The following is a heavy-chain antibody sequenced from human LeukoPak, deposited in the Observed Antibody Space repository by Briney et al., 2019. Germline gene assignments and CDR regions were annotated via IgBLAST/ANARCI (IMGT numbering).Heavy chain of an antibody. J-gene: IGHJ5*02. CDR2: ISGSGGPT. V-gene: IGHV3-23*01. CDR3: AKVGSRYCSGGSCSPPSWFDP. Sequence: GRSLSLSCAASGLTFSIYAMSCVSHPPTRGREWVSAISGSGGPTNYTDSVKGRFTISRDNSKNTLYLQMSSLRAEDTAVYYCAKVGSRYCSGGSCSPPSWFDPWGQGTLVTVSS. D-gene: IGHD2-15*01. CDR1: GLTFSIYA.